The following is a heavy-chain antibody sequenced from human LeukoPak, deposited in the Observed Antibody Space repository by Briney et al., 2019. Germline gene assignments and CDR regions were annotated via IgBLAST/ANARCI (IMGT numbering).Heavy chain of an antibody. J-gene: IGHJ3*02. CDR2: ISSSGSTI. Sequence: PGGSLRLSCAASGFTFSDYYMSWIRQAPGKGLEWVSYISSSGSTICYADSVKGRFTISRDNAKNSLYLQMNSLRAEDTAVYYCARDSSGYYRTRDDAFDIWGQGTMVTVSS. CDR1: GFTFSDYY. D-gene: IGHD3-22*01. V-gene: IGHV3-11*01. CDR3: ARDSSGYYRTRDDAFDI.